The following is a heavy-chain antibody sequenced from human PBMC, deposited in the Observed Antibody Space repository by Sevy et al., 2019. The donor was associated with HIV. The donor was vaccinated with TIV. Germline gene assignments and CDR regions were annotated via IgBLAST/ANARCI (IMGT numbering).Heavy chain of an antibody. V-gene: IGHV3-7*01. D-gene: IGHD3-16*01. CDR3: VGLGGEAGGNGGVDH. J-gene: IGHJ4*02. Sequence: GGSLRLSCTASGFTFRNHWMSWVRQAPGKGLEWVANIKEDGSDKYYVDTVKGRFTISRDNAKNSLYLQMNNLRVEDTAMDYCVGLGGEAGGNGGVDHWGQGTVVTVSS. CDR1: GFTFRNHW. CDR2: IKEDGSDK.